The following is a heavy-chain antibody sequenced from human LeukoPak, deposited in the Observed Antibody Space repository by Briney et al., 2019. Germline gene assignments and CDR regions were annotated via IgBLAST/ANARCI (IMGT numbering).Heavy chain of an antibody. CDR2: ISGSGGST. V-gene: IGHV3-23*01. J-gene: IGHJ4*02. CDR1: GFTYSSYG. Sequence: GGSLRLSCAASGFTYSSYGMHWVRQAPGKGLEWVSAISGSGGSTYYADSVKGRFTISRDNSKNTLYLQMNSLRAEDTAVYYCAKEIGATDQDYWGQGTLVTVSS. D-gene: IGHD4-11*01. CDR3: AKEIGATDQDY.